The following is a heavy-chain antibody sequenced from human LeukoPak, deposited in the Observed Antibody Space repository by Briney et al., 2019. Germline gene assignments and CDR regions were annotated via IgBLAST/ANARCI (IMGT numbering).Heavy chain of an antibody. CDR1: GYTFSIYG. Sequence: ASVRVSCKASGYTFSIYGFSWVRQAPGQGLEWMGWISAYNGNTNYAQKLQGRVTMTTDTSTSTAYMELRSLRSDDTAVYYCARGRIAVAGNWFDPWGQGTLVTVSS. D-gene: IGHD6-19*01. V-gene: IGHV1-18*01. CDR3: ARGRIAVAGNWFDP. CDR2: ISAYNGNT. J-gene: IGHJ5*02.